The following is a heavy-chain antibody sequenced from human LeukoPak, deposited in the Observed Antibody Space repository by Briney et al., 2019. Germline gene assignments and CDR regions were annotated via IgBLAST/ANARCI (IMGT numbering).Heavy chain of an antibody. V-gene: IGHV3-30*18. J-gene: IGHJ4*02. Sequence: GRSLRLSCEASGFRFSVYGMPWVRQAPGKGLEWVAVSSHDGRSNYYADSLKGRFAISRDNSKNTVSLQISSPKTEDTAVYFCVKDGGNMERLFDHWGQGTLVTVSS. CDR3: VKDGGNMERLFDH. CDR1: GFRFSVYG. CDR2: SSHDGRSN. D-gene: IGHD1/OR15-1a*01.